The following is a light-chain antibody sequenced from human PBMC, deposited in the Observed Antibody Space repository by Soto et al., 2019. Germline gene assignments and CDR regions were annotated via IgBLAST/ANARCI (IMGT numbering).Light chain of an antibody. V-gene: IGLV2-14*01. Sequence: QSALPQPASVSGSPGQSITISCTGTSSDVGGYNYVFWYQQHPGKAPNLIIFDVSNRPSGVSNRFSGSKSGNSASLTISGLQAEDEADYYCSSYTGSNTPVVFGGGTQVTVL. CDR3: SSYTGSNTPVV. J-gene: IGLJ2*01. CDR2: DVS. CDR1: SSDVGGYNY.